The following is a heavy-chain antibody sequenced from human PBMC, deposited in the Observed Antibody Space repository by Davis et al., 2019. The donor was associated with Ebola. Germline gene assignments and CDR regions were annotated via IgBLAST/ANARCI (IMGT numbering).Heavy chain of an antibody. J-gene: IGHJ4*02. Sequence: GGSLRLSCAASGFTFSGSAMHWVRQASGKGLEWVGRIRSKANSYATAYAASVKGRFTISRDDSKNTAYLQMNSLKTEDTAVYYCARDPYYGDYGWGQGTLVTVSS. CDR1: GFTFSGSA. D-gene: IGHD4-17*01. CDR3: ARDPYYGDYG. V-gene: IGHV3-73*01. CDR2: IRSKANSYAT.